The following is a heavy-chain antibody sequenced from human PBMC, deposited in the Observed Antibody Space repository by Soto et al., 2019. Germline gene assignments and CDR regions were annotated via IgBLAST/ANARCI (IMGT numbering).Heavy chain of an antibody. CDR1: GYTFTSYD. CDR2: MNPNSGNT. CDR3: ALRSMAVVPEY. J-gene: IGHJ4*02. Sequence: SVKASCKASGYTFTSYDINWARQATGQGLEWMGWMNPNSGNTGYAQKFQGRVTLSVDTSTNQCSLTLSSMTAADTAVYYCALRSMAVVPEYWGQGTLVTVSS. D-gene: IGHD3-22*01. V-gene: IGHV1-8*01.